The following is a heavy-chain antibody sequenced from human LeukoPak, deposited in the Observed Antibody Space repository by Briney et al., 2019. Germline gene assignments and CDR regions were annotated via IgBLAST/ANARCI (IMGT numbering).Heavy chain of an antibody. D-gene: IGHD4-17*01. Sequence: SGPALVKPTQTLTLTCTFSGFSLSTSGMCVSWIRQPPGKALEWLARIDWDDDKYYSTSLKTRLTISKDTSKNQVVLTMTNMDPVDTATYYCARIQTTVTTDHAFDIWGQGTMVTVSS. J-gene: IGHJ3*02. CDR1: GFSLSTSGMC. CDR2: IDWDDDK. CDR3: ARIQTTVTTDHAFDI. V-gene: IGHV2-70*11.